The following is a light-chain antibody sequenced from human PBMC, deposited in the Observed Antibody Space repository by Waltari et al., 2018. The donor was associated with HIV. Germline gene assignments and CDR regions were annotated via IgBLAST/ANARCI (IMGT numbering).Light chain of an antibody. Sequence: MTQSPSSLSASVGDRVTITCRASQSIGHYLNWYHQKPGKAPNLLIYAASSLQSGVPSRFSGFGSGTDFILTITGVQPEDFSTYYCQQSFTAPGTFGQGTKLEIK. CDR2: AAS. V-gene: IGKV1-39*01. CDR1: QSIGHY. J-gene: IGKJ2*01. CDR3: QQSFTAPGT.